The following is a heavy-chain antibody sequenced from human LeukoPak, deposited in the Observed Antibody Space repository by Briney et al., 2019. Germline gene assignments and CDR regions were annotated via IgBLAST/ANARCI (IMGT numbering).Heavy chain of an antibody. Sequence: GGSLRLSCAASGFTFSSHSMNWVRQAPGKGLEWVSYISSSSTIYYADSVKGRFTISRDNAKNSLYLQMNSLRDEDTAVYYCARLGTQGATVVYWGQGTLVTVSS. CDR1: GFTFSSHS. V-gene: IGHV3-48*02. CDR2: ISSSSTI. CDR3: ARLGTQGATVVY. J-gene: IGHJ4*02. D-gene: IGHD1-26*01.